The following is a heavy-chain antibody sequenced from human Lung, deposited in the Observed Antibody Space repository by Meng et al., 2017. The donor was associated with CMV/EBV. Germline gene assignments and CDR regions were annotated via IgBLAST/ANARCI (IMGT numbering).Heavy chain of an antibody. J-gene: IGHJ5*02. Sequence: SVXVSCKASGGTFSSYAISWVRQAPGQGLEWMGGIIPILGIANYAQKFQGRVTITADKSTSTAYMELSSLRSEDTAVYYCARDLNGGSPSGGWFDPWGQGTXVTVSS. CDR3: ARDLNGGSPSGGWFDP. V-gene: IGHV1-69*10. D-gene: IGHD2-8*01. CDR1: GGTFSSYA. CDR2: IIPILGIA.